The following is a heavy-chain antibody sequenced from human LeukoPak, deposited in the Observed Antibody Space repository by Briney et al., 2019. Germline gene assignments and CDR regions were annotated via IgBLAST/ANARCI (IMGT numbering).Heavy chain of an antibody. J-gene: IGHJ4*02. D-gene: IGHD3-22*01. CDR2: IYYSGST. CDR1: GGSVSSGSYY. Sequence: SETLSLTCTVSGGSVSSGSYYWSWIRQPPGKGLEWIGYIYYSGSTYYNPSLKSRVTISVDTSKNQFSLKLSSVTAADTAVYYCARERLSSGYFDYWGQGTLVTVSS. CDR3: ARERLSSGYFDY. V-gene: IGHV4-30-4*08.